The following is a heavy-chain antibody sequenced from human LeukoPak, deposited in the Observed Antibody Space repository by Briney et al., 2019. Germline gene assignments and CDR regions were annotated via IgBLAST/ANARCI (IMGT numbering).Heavy chain of an antibody. CDR3: ARHRNHNGDYGAWFDP. CDR1: GGSISSYY. Sequence: SETLPLTCTVSGGSISSYYWSWIRQPPGKGLEWIGYIYYSGSTNYNPSLKSRVTISVDTSKNQFSLKLSSVTAPDTAVYYCARHRNHNGDYGAWFDPWGQGTLVTVSS. V-gene: IGHV4-59*08. J-gene: IGHJ5*02. D-gene: IGHD4-17*01. CDR2: IYYSGST.